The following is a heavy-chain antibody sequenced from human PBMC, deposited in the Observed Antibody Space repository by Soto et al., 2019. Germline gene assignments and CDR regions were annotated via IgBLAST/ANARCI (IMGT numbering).Heavy chain of an antibody. J-gene: IGHJ4*02. CDR2: ITPIYPTT. Sequence: SVKVSCKASGGTFYTYTFSWVRRAPGQGLEWMGSITPIYPTTNYAEKFQGRLTVTADGSTNTAYMELNSLTSEDTAVYYCARIPRHSFPTSDHLDSWGQRTLVTVS. D-gene: IGHD5-18*01. CDR3: ARIPRHSFPTSDHLDS. CDR1: GGTFYTYT. V-gene: IGHV1-69*13.